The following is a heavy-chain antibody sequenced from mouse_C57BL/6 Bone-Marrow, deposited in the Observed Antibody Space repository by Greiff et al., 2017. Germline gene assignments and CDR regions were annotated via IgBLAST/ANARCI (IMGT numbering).Heavy chain of an antibody. CDR3: ASWGWFSY. V-gene: IGHV1-82*01. CDR1: GYAFSSSW. Sequence: QVQLQQSGPELVKPGASVKISCKASGYAFSSSWMNWVKQRPGKGLEWIGRIYPGDGDTNYNGKFKGKATLSADKSSSTAYMLLSSLTSEDSAVYFCASWGWFSYWGQGTLVTVSA. D-gene: IGHD4-1*01. CDR2: IYPGDGDT. J-gene: IGHJ3*01.